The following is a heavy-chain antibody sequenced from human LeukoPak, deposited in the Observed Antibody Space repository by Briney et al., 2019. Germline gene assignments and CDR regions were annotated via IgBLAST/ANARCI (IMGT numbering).Heavy chain of an antibody. V-gene: IGHV4-31*03. CDR2: IYYSGST. CDR1: GGSISSGGYY. CDR3: ARVKGGSTVDY. Sequence: SETLSLTCTVSGGSISSGGYYWSWIRQHPGKGLEWIGYIYYSGSTYYNPSLNSRVTMSVDTSKNQFSLKLSSVTAADTAVYYCARVKGGSTVDYWGQGSLVTVSS. J-gene: IGHJ4*02.